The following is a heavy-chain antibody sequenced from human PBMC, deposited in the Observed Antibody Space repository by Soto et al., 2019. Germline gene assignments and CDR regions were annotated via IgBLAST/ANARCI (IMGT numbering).Heavy chain of an antibody. CDR3: ARSGGSAGWLDP. J-gene: IGHJ5*02. CDR2: ISHSGTT. D-gene: IGHD2-15*01. CDR1: GYSITTGYY. Sequence: SETLSLTCVVSGYSITTGYYWGWIRQPPGKGLEWIGSISHSGTTFYSSSLKSRVTISKDASKNQFSLKVNSVIAADTAVYYCARSGGSAGWLDPWGPGSLVTVSS. V-gene: IGHV4-38-2*01.